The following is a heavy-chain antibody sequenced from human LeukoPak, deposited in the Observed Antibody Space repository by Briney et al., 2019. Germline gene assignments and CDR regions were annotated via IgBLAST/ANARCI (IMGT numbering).Heavy chain of an antibody. CDR3: ARDQGDGYKHNFDY. CDR1: GFTFSSYA. CDR2: ISYDGSNK. D-gene: IGHD5-24*01. Sequence: GGSLRLSCAASGFTFSSYAMHWDRQAPGKGLEWVAVISYDGSNKYYADSVKGRFTISRDNSKNTLYLQMNSLRAEDTAVYYCARDQGDGYKHNFDYWGQGTLVTVSS. J-gene: IGHJ4*02. V-gene: IGHV3-30-3*01.